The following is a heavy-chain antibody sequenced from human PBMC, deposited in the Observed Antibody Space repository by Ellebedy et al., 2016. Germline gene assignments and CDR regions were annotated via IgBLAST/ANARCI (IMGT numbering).Heavy chain of an antibody. J-gene: IGHJ6*02. D-gene: IGHD2-2*01. Sequence: GSLRLSXTVSGGSINSHYWSWIRQPAGEGLEWIGRIYNSGSINYNPSLKSRVTMSVDTSKNQFSLKLTSVTAADTAVYFCARDIVVVPSANDHYYGLDVWGQGTTVTVSS. CDR1: GGSINSHY. CDR2: IYNSGSI. CDR3: ARDIVVVPSANDHYYGLDV. V-gene: IGHV4-4*07.